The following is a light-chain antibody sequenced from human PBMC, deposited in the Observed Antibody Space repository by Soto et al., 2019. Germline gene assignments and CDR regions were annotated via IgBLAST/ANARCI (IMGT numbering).Light chain of an antibody. CDR2: RNN. Sequence: QSVLTQPPSASGTPGQRVTISCSGSSSNIGSNFVYWYQQLPGTAPKLLIYRNNQRPSGVPDRFSGSKSGTSASLAISGLRSEDEADHYCAVWDDSLSGHVVFGGGTKLTVL. CDR1: SSNIGSNF. CDR3: AVWDDSLSGHVV. V-gene: IGLV1-47*01. J-gene: IGLJ2*01.